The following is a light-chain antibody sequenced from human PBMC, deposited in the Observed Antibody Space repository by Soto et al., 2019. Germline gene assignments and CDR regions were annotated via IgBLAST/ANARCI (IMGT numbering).Light chain of an antibody. J-gene: IGLJ2*01. CDR2: GNS. CDR1: SSNIGAGHD. V-gene: IGLV1-40*01. CDR3: QSYDSSLSGVV. Sequence: QPVLTQPPSVSGAPGQRVTISCTGSSSNIGAGHDVHWYQQLRGTAPKLLIYGNSNRPSGVPDRFSGSKSGTSASLAITGLQAEDEADYYCQSYDSSLSGVVFGGGTKLTVL.